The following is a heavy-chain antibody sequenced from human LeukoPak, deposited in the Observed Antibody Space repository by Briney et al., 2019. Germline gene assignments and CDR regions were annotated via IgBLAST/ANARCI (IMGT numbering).Heavy chain of an antibody. CDR2: IYHSGST. J-gene: IGHJ4*02. D-gene: IGHD5-24*01. CDR3: ARDPEMATIGY. V-gene: IGHV4-38-2*02. CDR1: GYSISSGYY. Sequence: KPSETLSLTFTVSGYSISSGYYWGWIRQPPGKGLEWIGSIYHSGSTYYNPSLKSGVTISVDTSKNQFSLKLSSVTAADTAVYYCARDPEMATIGYWGQGTLVTVSS.